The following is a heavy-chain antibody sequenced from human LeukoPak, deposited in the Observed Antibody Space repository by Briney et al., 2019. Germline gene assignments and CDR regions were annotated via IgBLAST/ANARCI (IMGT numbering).Heavy chain of an antibody. D-gene: IGHD3-22*01. CDR1: GFTFDDYG. CDR2: INWNGGST. CDR3: ARAPIPYYYDSSGYHYGAFDI. V-gene: IGHV3-20*04. J-gene: IGHJ3*02. Sequence: GGSLILSCAASGFTFDDYGMSWVRQAPGKGLEWVSGINWNGGSTGYADSVKGRFTISRDNAKNSLYLQMNSLRAEDTALYYCARAPIPYYYDSSGYHYGAFDIWGQRTMVTVSS.